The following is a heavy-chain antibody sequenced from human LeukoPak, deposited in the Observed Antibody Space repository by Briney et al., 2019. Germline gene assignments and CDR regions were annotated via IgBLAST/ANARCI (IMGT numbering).Heavy chain of an antibody. CDR1: GFTFSNYW. CDR3: ARDLRGKSDY. V-gene: IGHV3-74*01. Sequence: GGSLRLSCAASGFTFSNYWVHWVREAPGKGLVWVSRINPDGSRTDYADSVKGRFTISRDNAKNTLYLQMNSLRAEDTAVYFCARDLRGKSDYWGQGTLVTVSS. CDR2: INPDGSRT. J-gene: IGHJ4*02. D-gene: IGHD4-23*01.